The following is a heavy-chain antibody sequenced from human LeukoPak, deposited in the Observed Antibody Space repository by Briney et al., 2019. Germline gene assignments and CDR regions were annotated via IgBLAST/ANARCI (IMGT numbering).Heavy chain of an antibody. V-gene: IGHV4-4*07. Sequence: SETLSLTCTVSGGSISSYYWSWIRQPAGKGLEWIGRIYTSGSTNYNPSLKSRVTMSVDTSKNQFSLKLSSVTAEDTAVYYCTTDSNFWSGYYILDYWGQGTLVTVSS. CDR3: TTDSNFWSGYYILDY. D-gene: IGHD3-3*01. CDR2: IYTSGST. J-gene: IGHJ4*02. CDR1: GGSISSYY.